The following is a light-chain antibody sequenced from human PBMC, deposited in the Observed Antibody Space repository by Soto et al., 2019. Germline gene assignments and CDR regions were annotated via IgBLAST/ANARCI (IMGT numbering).Light chain of an antibody. CDR2: DAS. V-gene: IGKV1-5*01. CDR1: QSISNW. CDR3: QQYYSYSWT. Sequence: DIQMTQSPSTLSASVGDRVTISCRASQSISNWLAWYQQKPGKAPKVLIYDASNLETGVPSRFSGSGSGTDFTLTISCLQSEDFATYYCQQYYSYSWTFGQGTKVDIK. J-gene: IGKJ1*01.